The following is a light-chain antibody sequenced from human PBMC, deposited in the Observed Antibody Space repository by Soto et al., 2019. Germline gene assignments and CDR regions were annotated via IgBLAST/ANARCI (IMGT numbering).Light chain of an antibody. CDR3: QQYNDWPPFT. CDR1: QTVSSN. Sequence: EIVMTQSPATLSVSPGERATLSCRASQTVSSNLAWYQQKPGQAPRLLIHGASTRAAGIPARFSGSGSGTEFTLTISSLQSEDFAVYYCQQYNDWPPFTVGPGTRGEIK. V-gene: IGKV3-15*01. J-gene: IGKJ3*01. CDR2: GAS.